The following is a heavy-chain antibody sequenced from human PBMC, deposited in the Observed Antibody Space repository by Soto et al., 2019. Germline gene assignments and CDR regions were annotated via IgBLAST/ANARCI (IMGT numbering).Heavy chain of an antibody. J-gene: IGHJ4*02. CDR1: GYTFTSYA. Sequence: QVQLVQSGAEVKKPGASVKVSCKASGYTFTSYAMHWVRQAPGQRLEWMGWINAGNGNTKYSQKFQGRVTITRDTSASTAYMELSSLRSEDTAVYYCAREGGGSYYVHYWGQGTLVTVSS. CDR2: INAGNGNT. V-gene: IGHV1-3*01. CDR3: AREGGGSYYVHY. D-gene: IGHD1-26*01.